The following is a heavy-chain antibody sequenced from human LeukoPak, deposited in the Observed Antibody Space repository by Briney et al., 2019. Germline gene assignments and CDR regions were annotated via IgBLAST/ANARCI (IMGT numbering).Heavy chain of an antibody. J-gene: IGHJ4*02. CDR3: ARGPITTRSHFDY. V-gene: IGHV1-69*13. CDR2: IIPIFATA. CDR1: GGTFSSYA. D-gene: IGHD3-22*01. Sequence: SVKVSCKASGGTFSSYAISWVRQAPGQGLEWMRGIIPIFATANYAQKFQGRVTITADESTSTAYMELSSLRSEDTAVYYCARGPITTRSHFDYWGQGTLVTVSS.